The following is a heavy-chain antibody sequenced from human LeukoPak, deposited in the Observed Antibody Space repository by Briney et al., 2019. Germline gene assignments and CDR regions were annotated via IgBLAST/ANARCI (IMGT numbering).Heavy chain of an antibody. CDR2: ISTSSSTI. J-gene: IGHJ6*02. CDR3: ARVLRDYGSGSYSHPYTPHYGMDA. V-gene: IGHV3-48*04. D-gene: IGHD3-10*01. Sequence: GGSLRLSCAASGFTFSIYNMNWVRQAPGKGLEWVSYISTSSSTIYYADSVKGRFTISRDNAKNSLYLQMNSLRAEDTAVYYCARVLRDYGSGSYSHPYTPHYGMDAWGQGTTVTVSS. CDR1: GFTFSIYN.